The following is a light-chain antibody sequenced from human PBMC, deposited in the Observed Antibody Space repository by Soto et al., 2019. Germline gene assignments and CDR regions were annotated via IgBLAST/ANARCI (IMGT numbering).Light chain of an antibody. CDR3: CSYAGSYTHVV. Sequence: QSALTQPRSVSGSPGQSVTIXCTGTINDVGGYNYVSWYQQHPGKAPKLMIYDVTKRPSGVPDRFSGSKSGNTASLTISGLQAEDEADYYCCSYAGSYTHVVFGEGTKLTVL. J-gene: IGLJ2*01. V-gene: IGLV2-11*01. CDR1: INDVGGYNY. CDR2: DVT.